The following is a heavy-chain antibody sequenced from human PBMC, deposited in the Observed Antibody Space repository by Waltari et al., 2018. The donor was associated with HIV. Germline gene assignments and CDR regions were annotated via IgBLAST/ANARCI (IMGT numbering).Heavy chain of an antibody. V-gene: IGHV3-7*01. CDR2: IKQDESEK. CDR1: GFTFNKYW. CDR3: AREALYDSSGYYFDY. J-gene: IGHJ4*02. D-gene: IGHD3-22*01. Sequence: EVQLVESGGGLVQPGGSLRLPCAASGFTFNKYWLTWVRPAPGKGLEWVANIKQDESEKYYVDSLKGRFTISRDNAKNSLFLQMNSLRVEDTAVYYCAREALYDSSGYYFDYWGQGTLVTVSS.